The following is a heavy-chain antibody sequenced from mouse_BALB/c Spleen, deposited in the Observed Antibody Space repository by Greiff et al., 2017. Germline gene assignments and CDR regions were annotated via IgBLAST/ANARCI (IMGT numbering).Heavy chain of an antibody. J-gene: IGHJ3*01. CDR1: GYTFTSYW. V-gene: IGHV1-7*01. D-gene: IGHD2-14*01. Sequence: QVQLQQSGAELAKPGASVKMSCKASGYTFTSYWMHWVKQRPGQGLEWIGYINPSTGYTEYNQKFKDKATLTADKSSSTAYMQLSSLTSEDSAVYYCARSYRYDVPYWGQGTLVTVSA. CDR3: ARSYRYDVPY. CDR2: INPSTGYT.